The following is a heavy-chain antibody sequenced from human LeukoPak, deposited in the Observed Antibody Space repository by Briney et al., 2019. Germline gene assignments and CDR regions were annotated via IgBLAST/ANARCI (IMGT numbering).Heavy chain of an antibody. CDR1: GFTFSSYG. Sequence: PGRSLRLSCAASGFTFSSYGMHWVRQAPGKGLEWVAVISYDGSNKYYADSVKGRFTISRDNSKNTLYLQMNSLRAEDTAVYYCAKALMGYFDYWGQGTLVTVSS. CDR2: ISYDGSNK. CDR3: AKALMGYFDY. D-gene: IGHD3-10*01. J-gene: IGHJ4*02. V-gene: IGHV3-30*18.